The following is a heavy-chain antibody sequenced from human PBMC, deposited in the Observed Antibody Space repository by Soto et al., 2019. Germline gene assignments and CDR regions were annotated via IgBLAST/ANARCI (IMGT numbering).Heavy chain of an antibody. CDR1: GGSISSYY. CDR3: ARGKSGYYPYYYYYGMDV. CDR2: IYYSGST. V-gene: IGHV4-59*01. D-gene: IGHD3-3*01. J-gene: IGHJ6*02. Sequence: SETLSLTCTVSGGSISSYYWSWIRQPPGKGLEWIGYIYYSGSTNYNPSLKSRVTISVDTSKNQFSLKLSSVTAADTAVYYCARGKSGYYPYYYYYGMDVWGQGTTVTVSS.